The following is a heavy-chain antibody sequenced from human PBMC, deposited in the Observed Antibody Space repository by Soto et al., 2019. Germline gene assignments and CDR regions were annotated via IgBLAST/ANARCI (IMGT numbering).Heavy chain of an antibody. CDR3: ARIGSGSSWYYY. J-gene: IGHJ4*02. Sequence: KKNEASVKVSCKASAGTWSSYASSWVRQAPGQGLEWMGGIIPSFGTANYAKKFQGRVTITADESTSTAYMELSSLRSEDTAVYYCARIGSGSSWYYYWGQGTLVTVS. V-gene: IGHV1-69*13. D-gene: IGHD6-13*01. CDR1: AGTWSSYA. CDR2: IIPSFGTA.